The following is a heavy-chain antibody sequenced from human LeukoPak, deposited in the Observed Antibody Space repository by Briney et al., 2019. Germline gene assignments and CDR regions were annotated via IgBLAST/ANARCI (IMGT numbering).Heavy chain of an antibody. CDR3: AREEFLHEIDSSGYFVY. Sequence: SETLSLTCTFSGGSISTYYWSWIRQPAGQGLEWLGRVYSSGVGNYNPSLTSRVTMSVDTSKNQFSLKLTSLTAADTAVYYCAREEFLHEIDSSGYFVYWGQGTLVTVSS. CDR1: GGSISTYY. D-gene: IGHD3-22*01. CDR2: VYSSGVG. J-gene: IGHJ4*02. V-gene: IGHV4-4*07.